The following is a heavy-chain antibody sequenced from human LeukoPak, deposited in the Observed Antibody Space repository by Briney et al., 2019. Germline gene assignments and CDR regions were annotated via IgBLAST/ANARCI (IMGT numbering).Heavy chain of an antibody. J-gene: IGHJ4*02. D-gene: IGHD6-19*01. CDR3: ARDRTPGYSSGRYGTVDY. V-gene: IGHV3-33*01. CDR2: IWYDGSNK. Sequence: GGSLRLSCAASGFTFSSYGMHWVRQAPGKGLEWVAVIWYDGSNKYYADSVKGRFPISRDNSKNTLYLQMNSLRAEDTAVYYCARDRTPGYSSGRYGTVDYWGQGTLLTVSS. CDR1: GFTFSSYG.